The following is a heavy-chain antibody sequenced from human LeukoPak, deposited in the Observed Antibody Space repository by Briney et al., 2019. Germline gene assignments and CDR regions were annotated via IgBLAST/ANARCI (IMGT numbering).Heavy chain of an antibody. J-gene: IGHJ4*02. CDR1: AGSISSGGYY. V-gene: IGHV4-31*03. CDR2: IYYSGST. CDR3: ARGARMYSSENSHFDY. Sequence: PSQTLSLTCTVAAGSISSGGYYWSWIRQHPGKGLEWIGYIYYSGSTYYNPSLKSRVTISVDTSKNQFSLKLSSVTAADTAVYYCARGARMYSSENSHFDYWGQGTLVTVSS. D-gene: IGHD6-19*01.